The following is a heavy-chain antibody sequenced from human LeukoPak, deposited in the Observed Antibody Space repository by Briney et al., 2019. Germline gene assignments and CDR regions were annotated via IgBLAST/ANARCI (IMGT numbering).Heavy chain of an antibody. V-gene: IGHV4-59*11. CDR3: ARGSVVAATFYFDY. CDR1: GGSISSHY. Sequence: PSETLSLTCTVSGGSISSHYWSWIRQPPGKGLEWIGYIYYSGSTNYNPFLKSRVTISVDTSKNQFSLKLSSVTAADTAVYYCARGSVVAATFYFDYWGQGTLVTVSS. J-gene: IGHJ4*02. D-gene: IGHD2-15*01. CDR2: IYYSGST.